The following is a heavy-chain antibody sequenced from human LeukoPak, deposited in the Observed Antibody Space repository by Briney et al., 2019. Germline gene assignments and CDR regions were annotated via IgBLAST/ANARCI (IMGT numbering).Heavy chain of an antibody. CDR1: GFTFSSYV. D-gene: IGHD4-23*01. CDR2: ISGSGGST. J-gene: IGHJ4*02. CDR3: ARDYGGNSNKVLDY. V-gene: IGHV3-23*01. Sequence: PGGSLRLSCAASGFTFSSYVMSWVRQAPGKGLEWVSAISGSGGSTYYADSVKGRSTISRDNCKNTLYLQMNSLRAEDTAVYYCARDYGGNSNKVLDYWGQGTLVTVSS.